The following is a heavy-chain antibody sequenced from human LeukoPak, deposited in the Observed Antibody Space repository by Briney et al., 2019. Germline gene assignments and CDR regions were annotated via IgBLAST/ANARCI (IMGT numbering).Heavy chain of an antibody. CDR2: ISGSGATP. J-gene: IGHJ4*02. D-gene: IGHD5-18*01. CDR1: GFTFSSYV. CDR3: AKDSTAIDY. V-gene: IGHV3-23*01. Sequence: GGSLRLSCAASGFTFSSYVMSWVRQAPGKGLDWVSAISGSGATPYYADSVKGRFTISRDNSKSTLYLQMNSLRDEDTAIYYCAKDSTAIDYWGQGTLVTVSS.